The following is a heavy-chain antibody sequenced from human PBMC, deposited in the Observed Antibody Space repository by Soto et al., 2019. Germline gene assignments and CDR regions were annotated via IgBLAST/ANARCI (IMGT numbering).Heavy chain of an antibody. J-gene: IGHJ4*02. D-gene: IGHD2-2*01. CDR3: GRGSSDSDGILRVDY. V-gene: IGHV3-9*01. CDR1: GFTFDDYA. CDR2: ITWNSGTI. Sequence: EVQLVESGGGLVQPGRSLRLSCTASGFTFDDYAIHWVRQAPGKGLEWVSGITWNSGTIGYADSVKGRFSMSRDKSKNTLFLQMNGLRAEDTAVYYCGRGSSDSDGILRVDYWGQGTLVTVSS.